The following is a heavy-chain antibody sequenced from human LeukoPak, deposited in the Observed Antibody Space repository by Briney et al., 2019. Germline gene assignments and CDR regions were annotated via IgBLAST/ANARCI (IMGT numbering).Heavy chain of an antibody. CDR2: IYTSGST. V-gene: IGHV4-4*07. Sequence: PSETLSLTCTVSGGSISSYYWSWIRQPAGKGLEWIGRIYTSGSTNYNPSLKSRVTMSVDTSKNQFSLKLSSVTAADTAVYYCARALRYDFWSGYYHDAFDIWGQGTMVTVSS. D-gene: IGHD3-3*01. CDR3: ARALRYDFWSGYYHDAFDI. J-gene: IGHJ3*02. CDR1: GGSISSYY.